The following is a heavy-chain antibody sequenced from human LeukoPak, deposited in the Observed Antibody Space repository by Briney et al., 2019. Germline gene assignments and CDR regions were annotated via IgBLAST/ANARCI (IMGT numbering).Heavy chain of an antibody. CDR1: GFTFSDYG. Sequence: GGSLRLSCAASGFTFSDYGMNWVRQAPGKGLEWVSYISSSSSTIYYADSVKGRFTISRDNAKNSLYLQMNSLRAEDTAVYYCASGVGATFDYWGQGTLVTVSS. CDR3: ASGVGATFDY. D-gene: IGHD1-26*01. CDR2: ISSSSSTI. J-gene: IGHJ4*02. V-gene: IGHV3-48*01.